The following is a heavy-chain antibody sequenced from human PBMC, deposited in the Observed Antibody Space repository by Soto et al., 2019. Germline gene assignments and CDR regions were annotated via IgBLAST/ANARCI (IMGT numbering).Heavy chain of an antibody. CDR2: IYYSGST. D-gene: IGHD3-3*01. Sequence: SETLSLTCTVSGGSISSGYYYWSWIRQPPGKGLEWIGYIYYSGSTYYNPSLKSRVTISVDTSKNQFSLKLSYVTAADTAVYYCARDQLPEFWSGYYSLWGYYGMDVWGQGTTVTVSS. V-gene: IGHV4-30-4*01. J-gene: IGHJ6*02. CDR3: ARDQLPEFWSGYYSLWGYYGMDV. CDR1: GGSISSGYYY.